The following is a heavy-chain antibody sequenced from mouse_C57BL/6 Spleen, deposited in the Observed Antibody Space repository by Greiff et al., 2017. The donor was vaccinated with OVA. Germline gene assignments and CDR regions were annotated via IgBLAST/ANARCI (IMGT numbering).Heavy chain of an antibody. Sequence: QVQLKQSGAELVRPGTSVKMSCKASGYTFTNYWIGWAKQRPGHGLEWIGDIYPGGGYTNYNEKFKGKATLTADKSSSTAYMQFSSLTSEDSAIYYCARYLYGSSHYYAMDYWGQGTSVTVSS. CDR3: ARYLYGSSHYYAMDY. CDR1: GYTFTNYW. V-gene: IGHV1-63*01. J-gene: IGHJ4*01. CDR2: IYPGGGYT. D-gene: IGHD1-1*01.